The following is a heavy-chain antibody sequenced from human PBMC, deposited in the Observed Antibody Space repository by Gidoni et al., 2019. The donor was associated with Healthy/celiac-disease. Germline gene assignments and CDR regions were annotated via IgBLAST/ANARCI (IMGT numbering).Heavy chain of an antibody. Sequence: EVQLLESGGGLVQPGVSLRLSCAASGLTFSSYAMSWVRQAPGKGLEWVSAISGSGGSTYYADSVKGRFTISRDNSKNTLYLQMNSLRAEDTAVYYCAKDPPMRIAVAGFDAFDIWGQGTMVTVSS. CDR2: ISGSGGST. D-gene: IGHD6-19*01. J-gene: IGHJ3*02. CDR1: GLTFSSYA. V-gene: IGHV3-23*01. CDR3: AKDPPMRIAVAGFDAFDI.